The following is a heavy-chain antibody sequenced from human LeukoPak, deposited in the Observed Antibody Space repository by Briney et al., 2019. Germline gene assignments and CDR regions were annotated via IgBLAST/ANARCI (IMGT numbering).Heavy chain of an antibody. J-gene: IGHJ4*02. Sequence: GVLRLSCAASGFKFSSYSMKWVRQAPGKGLEWVSSISSSSSYIYYADSVKGRFTLSRDNAKNSLYLQMNSLRVDDTAVYYCVRERYHGSGAPKFDYWGQGTLVTVSS. V-gene: IGHV3-21*01. CDR2: ISSSSSYI. CDR3: VRERYHGSGAPKFDY. D-gene: IGHD3-10*01. CDR1: GFKFSSYS.